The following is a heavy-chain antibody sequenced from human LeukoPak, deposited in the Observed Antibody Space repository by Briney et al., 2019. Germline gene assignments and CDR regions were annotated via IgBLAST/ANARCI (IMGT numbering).Heavy chain of an antibody. CDR2: IIPQFGTP. V-gene: IGHV1-69*05. Sequence: SVKVSCKASGGTFSSYAISWVRQAPGQGLEWMGSIIPQFGTPNYAQKLQGRLTISTDESTNTVYMELSSLRSEDTAVYYCASLPAIGYCSGGSCFLVDSWGQGSLVTVSS. J-gene: IGHJ4*02. CDR3: ASLPAIGYCSGGSCFLVDS. D-gene: IGHD2-15*01. CDR1: GGTFSSYA.